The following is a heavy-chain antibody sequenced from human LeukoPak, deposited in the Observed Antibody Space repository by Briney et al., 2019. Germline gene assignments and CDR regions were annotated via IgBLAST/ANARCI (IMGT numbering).Heavy chain of an antibody. Sequence: SETLSLTCTVSGGSISSYYWSWIRQPAGKGLEWIGRIYTSGSTNYNPSLKSRVTMSVDTSKNQFSLKLSSVTAADTAVYYCARDGEGWMVRGVIAYYYYMDVWGKGTTVTISS. V-gene: IGHV4-4*07. CDR1: GGSISSYY. J-gene: IGHJ6*03. D-gene: IGHD3-10*01. CDR2: IYTSGST. CDR3: ARDGEGWMVRGVIAYYYYMDV.